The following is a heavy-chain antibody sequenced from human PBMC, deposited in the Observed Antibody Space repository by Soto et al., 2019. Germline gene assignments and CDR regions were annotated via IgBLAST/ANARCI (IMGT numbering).Heavy chain of an antibody. CDR3: ARERYCSSTSCYWHFDY. Sequence: QVQLVQSGAEVKKPGASVKVSCKASGYTFTSYGISWVRQAPGQGLEWMGWISAYNSNTNYAQKLQGRVTMTTDTSTSTAYMELRSLRSDDTAVYYCARERYCSSTSCYWHFDYWGQGTLVTVSS. V-gene: IGHV1-18*01. D-gene: IGHD2-2*01. CDR1: GYTFTSYG. J-gene: IGHJ4*02. CDR2: ISAYNSNT.